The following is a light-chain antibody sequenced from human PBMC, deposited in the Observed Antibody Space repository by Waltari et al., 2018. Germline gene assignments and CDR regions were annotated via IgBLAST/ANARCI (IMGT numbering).Light chain of an antibody. V-gene: IGLV1-44*01. CDR2: NNN. J-gene: IGLJ2*01. Sequence: QSVLTQPPSASGTPGQRVTISCSGSNSNNGTNVVNWYQQVPGTAPKLLIYNNNDRASGVPDRFSASKSGTSASLAISGLQSEDEANYYCGAWDDSPNVVVFSGGTKLTVL. CDR1: NSNNGTNV. CDR3: GAWDDSPNVVV.